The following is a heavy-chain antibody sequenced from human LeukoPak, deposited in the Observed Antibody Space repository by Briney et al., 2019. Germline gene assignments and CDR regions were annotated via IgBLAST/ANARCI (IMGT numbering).Heavy chain of an antibody. V-gene: IGHV3-48*01. Sequence: GGSLRLSCAASGFTFSNYSMNWVRQAPGKGLEWVSYISRSSSTIYYADSVKGRFTISRDNAKNSLYLQMNSLRAEDTAVYYCAKALYGSGIGNWFDPWGQGTLVTVSS. CDR1: GFTFSNYS. D-gene: IGHD3-10*01. CDR3: AKALYGSGIGNWFDP. J-gene: IGHJ5*02. CDR2: ISRSSSTI.